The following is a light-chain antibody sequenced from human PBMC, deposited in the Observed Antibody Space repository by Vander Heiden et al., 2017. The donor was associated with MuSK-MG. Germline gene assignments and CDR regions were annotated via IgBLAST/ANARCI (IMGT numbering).Light chain of an antibody. J-gene: IGKJ1*01. CDR2: GAS. V-gene: IGKV3-20*01. Sequence: ELVLTQSPATLSFSPGESATLSCRPSQPVGSSSLAWYQQKPGQAPRLLIYGASIMATGIPDRFSGSGSGTDFTLTIRRLEPEDFAVYYCQQDVRSPWTFGQGTEVEIK. CDR3: QQDVRSPWT. CDR1: QPVGSSS.